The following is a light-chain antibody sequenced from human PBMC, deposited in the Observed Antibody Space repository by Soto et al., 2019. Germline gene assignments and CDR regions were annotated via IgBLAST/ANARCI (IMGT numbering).Light chain of an antibody. CDR3: QQYNYWPVT. V-gene: IGKV3-15*01. Sequence: EIVLTQSPATLSLSPGERATLSCRASQSVSNYLAWYQQKPGQAPRLLIYGASTRATDIPARFSGSGSGTEFTLTISSLQSEDFAVYNCQQYNYWPVTFGQGTKVDIK. CDR1: QSVSNY. CDR2: GAS. J-gene: IGKJ1*01.